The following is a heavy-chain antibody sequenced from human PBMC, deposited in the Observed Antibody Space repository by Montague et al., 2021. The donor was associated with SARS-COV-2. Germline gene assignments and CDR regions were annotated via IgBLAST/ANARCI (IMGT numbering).Heavy chain of an antibody. CDR1: GYSISSGYY. V-gene: IGHV4-38-2*02. J-gene: IGHJ3*02. CDR2: IYHSGTT. CDR3: ARDRTFRDGYLDAFEI. D-gene: IGHD5-24*01. Sequence: SETLSLTCTVSGYSISSGYYWGWIRKFPGKGLEWIGSIYHSGTTYYNPSLKSRVTISVDTSKNQFSLKMYSATAADTAQFYCARDRTFRDGYLDAFEIWGQGTMVTVSP.